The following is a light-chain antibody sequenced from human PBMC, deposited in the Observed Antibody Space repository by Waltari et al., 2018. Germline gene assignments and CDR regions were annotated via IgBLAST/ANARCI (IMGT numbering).Light chain of an antibody. CDR2: KAS. CDR3: QQYNSYST. V-gene: IGKV1-5*03. CDR1: QSISSW. J-gene: IGKJ1*01. Sequence: DIQMTQSPSTLSASVGDRVTITCRASQSISSWLAWYQQKPGKAPKLLIYKASSLESGVPSRFSGSGSGTEFTLTISSLQPDDFATYYCQQYNSYSTSGQGTKVEI.